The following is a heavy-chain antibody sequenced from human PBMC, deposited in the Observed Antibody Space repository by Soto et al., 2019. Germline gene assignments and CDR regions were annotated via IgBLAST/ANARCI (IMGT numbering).Heavy chain of an antibody. Sequence: SGPTLVNPTETLTLTCTVSGFSLSNARMGVSWIRQPPGKALEWLAHIFSNDERSYSTSLKSRLTISKDTSKSKVVLTMTNVDPVETATYYCARNTYHYDSSGPWAPFDYWGQGTLVTVSS. D-gene: IGHD3-22*01. J-gene: IGHJ4*02. CDR2: IFSNDER. CDR3: ARNTYHYDSSGPWAPFDY. V-gene: IGHV2-26*01. CDR1: GFSLSNARMG.